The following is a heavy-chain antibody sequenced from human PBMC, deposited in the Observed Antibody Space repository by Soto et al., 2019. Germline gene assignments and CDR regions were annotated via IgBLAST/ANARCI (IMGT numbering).Heavy chain of an antibody. Sequence: QVPLVQSGAEVKKPGSSVKVSCTASEGTFNSYTISWVRQAPGQGLEWMGRVIPILGMANFAQKFQGRVMITADKSTSTAYMVLSSLRSDDTAVYYCATNYGSGSTHFDYWGQGTLVTVSS. V-gene: IGHV1-69*02. CDR1: EGTFNSYT. CDR3: ATNYGSGSTHFDY. CDR2: VIPILGMA. D-gene: IGHD3-10*01. J-gene: IGHJ4*02.